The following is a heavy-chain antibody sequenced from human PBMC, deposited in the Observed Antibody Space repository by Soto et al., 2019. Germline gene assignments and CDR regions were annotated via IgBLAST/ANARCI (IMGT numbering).Heavy chain of an antibody. J-gene: IGHJ5*02. V-gene: IGHV2-26*01. CDR2: IFSNDEK. D-gene: IGHD2-8*01. CDR1: GFSLSNARMG. CDR3: ARVGVRGFQYNWFDP. Sequence: SGPTLVNPTETLTLTCTVSGFSLSNARMGVSWIRQPPGKALEWLAHIFSNDEKSYSTSLKSRLTISKDTSKSQVVLTMTNMDPVDTATYYCARVGVRGFQYNWFDPWGQGTLVTVSS.